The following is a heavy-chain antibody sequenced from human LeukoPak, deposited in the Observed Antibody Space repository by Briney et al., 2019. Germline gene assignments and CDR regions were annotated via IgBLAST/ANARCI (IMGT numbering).Heavy chain of an antibody. CDR3: ARAPVGATRYFDY. Sequence: SQTLSLTCTVSGGSISSGDYYWSWIRQPPGKGLEWIGYIYYGGSTYYNPSLKSRVTISVDTSKNQFSLKLSSVTAADTAVYYCARAPVGATRYFDYWGQGTLVTVSS. CDR1: GGSISSGDYY. CDR2: IYYGGST. J-gene: IGHJ4*02. D-gene: IGHD1-26*01. V-gene: IGHV4-30-4*08.